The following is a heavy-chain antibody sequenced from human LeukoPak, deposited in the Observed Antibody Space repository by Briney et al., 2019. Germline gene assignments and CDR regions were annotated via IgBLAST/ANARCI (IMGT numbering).Heavy chain of an antibody. Sequence: SGTLSLTCAVSGDSISSINWWSWIRQPPGKGLEWIGYVDHTGSTNFNPSLNGRVSISRDTTKNLFSLRLRSVTAADTAVYFCARGRVSSSTWYSTYYYYFYMDVWGKGTTVTVSS. V-gene: IGHV4-4*02. CDR1: GDSISSINW. CDR3: ARGRVSSSTWYSTYYYYFYMDV. J-gene: IGHJ6*03. D-gene: IGHD1-1*01. CDR2: VDHTGST.